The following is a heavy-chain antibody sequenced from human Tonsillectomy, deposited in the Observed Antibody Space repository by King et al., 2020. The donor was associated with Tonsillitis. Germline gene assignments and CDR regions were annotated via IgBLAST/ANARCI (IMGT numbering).Heavy chain of an antibody. Sequence: VQLVQSGAEMREPGASVKVSCKASGYIFSDYGIHWVRQAPGQGLEWMGWIHAGNGDTKFSQSFQGRVTITRDTAASTVYMELTRLRFEDTAIYYCAPNMDVWGKGTTVTVS. CDR3: APNMDV. V-gene: IGHV1-3*01. CDR1: GYIFSDYG. J-gene: IGHJ6*03. CDR2: IHAGNGDT.